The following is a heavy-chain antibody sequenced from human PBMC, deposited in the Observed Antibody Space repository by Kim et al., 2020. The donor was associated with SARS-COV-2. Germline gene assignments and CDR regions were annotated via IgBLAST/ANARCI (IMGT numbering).Heavy chain of an antibody. CDR2: AYFRSKWYN. CDR1: GDSVSSDSAV. CDR3: ARRSSSGFDWFDP. Sequence: SQTLSLTCAISGDSVSSDSAVWNWIRQSPSRGLEWLGRAYFRSKWYNDYAVSVKSRITINPDTSKNQFSLQLRSVTPDDTAVYYCARRSSSGFDWFDPWGQGTLVTVPS. D-gene: IGHD6-6*01. V-gene: IGHV6-1*01. J-gene: IGHJ5*02.